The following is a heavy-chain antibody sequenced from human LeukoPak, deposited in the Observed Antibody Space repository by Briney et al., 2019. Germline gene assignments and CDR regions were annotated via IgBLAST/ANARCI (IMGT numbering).Heavy chain of an antibody. CDR2: FDPEDGET. J-gene: IGHJ4*02. CDR3: ATGRGFFEF. CDR1: GYSLTELS. Sequence: ASVKVSCKVSGYSLTELSLHWVRQAPGEGLEWMGNFDPEDGETIYAQKFQGRVTMSEDASTQTAYMELSSLRSEDRAVYYCATGRGFFEFWGQGTLVTVSS. V-gene: IGHV1-24*01.